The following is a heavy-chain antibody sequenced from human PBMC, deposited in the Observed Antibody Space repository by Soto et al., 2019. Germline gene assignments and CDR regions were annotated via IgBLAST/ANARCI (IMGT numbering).Heavy chain of an antibody. CDR3: AKDYSGGWYSHFQH. Sequence: GGSLRLSCAASGFTFSSYAMSWVRQAPGKGLEWVSAISGSGGSTYYADSVKGRFTISRDNSKNTLYLQMNSLRAEDTTVYYCAKDYSGGWYSHFQHWGQGTLVTVSS. D-gene: IGHD6-19*01. CDR1: GFTFSSYA. V-gene: IGHV3-23*01. J-gene: IGHJ1*01. CDR2: ISGSGGST.